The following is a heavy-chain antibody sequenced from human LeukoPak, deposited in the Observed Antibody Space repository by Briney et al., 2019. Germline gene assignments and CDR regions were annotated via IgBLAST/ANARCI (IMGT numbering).Heavy chain of an antibody. CDR3: ASPRVVVGYYMDV. CDR2: IYSGGST. CDR1: GFTVSSNY. Sequence: GGSLRLSCAASGFTVSSNYMSSVSQAPGKGLEWVSVIYSGGSTYYADSVKGRFTISRDNSKNTLYLQMNSLRAEDTAEYYCASPRVVVGYYMDVWGKGTTVTVSS. D-gene: IGHD2-15*01. V-gene: IGHV3-66*02. J-gene: IGHJ6*03.